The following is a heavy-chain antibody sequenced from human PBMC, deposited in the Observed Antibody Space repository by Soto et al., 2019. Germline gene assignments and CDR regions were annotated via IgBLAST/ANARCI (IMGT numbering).Heavy chain of an antibody. Sequence: QVQLVQSGAEVKKPGASVKVSCKASGYTFTSYGISWVRQAPGQGLEWMGWISAYNGNTNYAQKLQGRVTMTTDTATSTAYRELRRLRSDETAVYYCARDRGAYGIDVWGQGTTVTVSS. CDR3: ARDRGAYGIDV. J-gene: IGHJ6*02. CDR2: ISAYNGNT. V-gene: IGHV1-18*01. CDR1: GYTFTSYG.